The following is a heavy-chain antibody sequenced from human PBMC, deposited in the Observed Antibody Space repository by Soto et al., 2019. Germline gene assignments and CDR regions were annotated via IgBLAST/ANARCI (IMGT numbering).Heavy chain of an antibody. V-gene: IGHV1-18*01. Sequence: QVQLVQSGAEVKKPGASVKVSCKASGYTFTNYGIRWVRQAPGQGLEWMGWINAYNGNTKYAQKLQGRVTMTTDTSTSTAYMELRSLRSDVTAVYYCARDQAMAQFDDWGQGTLVTVSS. CDR3: ARDQAMAQFDD. CDR1: GYTFTNYG. D-gene: IGHD5-18*01. CDR2: INAYNGNT. J-gene: IGHJ4*02.